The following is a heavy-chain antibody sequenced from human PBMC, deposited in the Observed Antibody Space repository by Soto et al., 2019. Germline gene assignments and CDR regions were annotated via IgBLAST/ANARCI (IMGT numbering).Heavy chain of an antibody. D-gene: IGHD3-22*01. CDR2: ISPLFGTT. CDR3: ATSPYSSDTSVYLDY. CDR1: GGTFSNYA. J-gene: IGHJ4*02. V-gene: IGHV1-69*12. Sequence: QVQLVQSGAEVKKPGSSVTVSCRASGGTFSNYAINWVRQAPGQGLEWMAGISPLFGTTNYAQKFQGRVTITADESTSTAYMALTSLRSEDTAVFYCATSPYSSDTSVYLDYWGQGTLVTVSS.